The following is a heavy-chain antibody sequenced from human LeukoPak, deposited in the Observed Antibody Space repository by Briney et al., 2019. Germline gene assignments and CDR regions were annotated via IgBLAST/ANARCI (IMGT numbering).Heavy chain of an antibody. D-gene: IGHD3-3*01. CDR2: INNGGNII. Sequence: GGSLRLSCAASGFTFSGYEMNWFRQAPGKGLEWISYINNGGNIIYYADSVKGRFTISRDDAQNSLYLQMNSLRAEDTAFYYCARSDCSDYWGQGTLVTVSS. V-gene: IGHV3-48*03. CDR3: ARSDCSDY. CDR1: GFTFSGYE. J-gene: IGHJ4*02.